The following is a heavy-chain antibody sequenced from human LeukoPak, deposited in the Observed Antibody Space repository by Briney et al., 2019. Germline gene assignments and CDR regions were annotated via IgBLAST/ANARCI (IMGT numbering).Heavy chain of an antibody. CDR1: GFTFSDYT. CDR2: IGGDGGTT. CDR3: ARKMVRGSITYFDY. J-gene: IGHJ4*02. Sequence: PGGSLRLSCAASGFTFSDYTMHWVRQAPGKGLEYVSAIGGDGGTTYYANSVKGGFTISRDNSKSTLYLQMGSLRAEDVAVYYCARKMVRGSITYFDYWGQGTLVTVSS. V-gene: IGHV3-64*01. D-gene: IGHD3-10*01.